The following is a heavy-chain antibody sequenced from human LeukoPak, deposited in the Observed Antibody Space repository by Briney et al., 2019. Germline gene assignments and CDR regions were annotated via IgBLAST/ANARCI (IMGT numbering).Heavy chain of an antibody. Sequence: ASVKVSCKASGYTFTSYAMHWVRQAPGQRLEWMGWINAGNGNTKYSQKFQGRVTITRDTSASTAYMELSSLRSEDTAVYYCARELLGHGYNSGDFDYWGQGTLVTVSS. CDR3: ARELLGHGYNSGDFDY. CDR1: GYTFTSYA. V-gene: IGHV1-3*01. CDR2: INAGNGNT. J-gene: IGHJ4*02. D-gene: IGHD5-24*01.